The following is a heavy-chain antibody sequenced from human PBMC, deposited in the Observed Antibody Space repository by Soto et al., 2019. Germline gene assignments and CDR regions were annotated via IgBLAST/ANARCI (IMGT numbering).Heavy chain of an antibody. V-gene: IGHV3-53*01. D-gene: IGHD7-27*01. J-gene: IGHJ4*02. CDR1: GFTVSNNY. CDR2: LYDNGNT. CDR3: TMLGIYDY. Sequence: EAQLVESGGGLIQPGGSLRLSCAASGFTVSNNYMSWVRQAPGKGLECVSILYDNGNTYYADSVKGRFTISRDNSLNTLYLQMNSLRADDTAVYYCTMLGIYDYWGQGTLVTVSS.